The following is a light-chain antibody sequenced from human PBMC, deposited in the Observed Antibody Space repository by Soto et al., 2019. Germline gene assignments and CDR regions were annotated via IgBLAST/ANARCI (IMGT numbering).Light chain of an antibody. CDR3: QSYDTSLSGSEVV. V-gene: IGLV1-40*01. CDR1: SSNIGAGYD. Sequence: QSVLTQPPSVSGAPGQRVTISCTGSSSNIGAGYDVHWYQQFPGTAPRLLIYGKNNRPSGVPDRFSGSKSGTSASLAITGLQPEDEADYYCQSYDTSLSGSEVVFGGGTKLTVL. CDR2: GKN. J-gene: IGLJ2*01.